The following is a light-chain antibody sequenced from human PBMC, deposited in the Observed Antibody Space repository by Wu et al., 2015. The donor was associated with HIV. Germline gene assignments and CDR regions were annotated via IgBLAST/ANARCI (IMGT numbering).Light chain of an antibody. CDR3: QQRTNWPLT. CDR1: QSVSSY. V-gene: IGKV3-11*01. CDR2: DAS. J-gene: IGKJ5*01. Sequence: DIVLTQSPATLSLSPGKRATLSCRASQSVSSYLAWYQQKPGQAPRLLMYDASNRATGIPARSSGSGSGTDFTLTISSLEPEDFAVYYCQQRTNWPLTFGQGTRLEIK.